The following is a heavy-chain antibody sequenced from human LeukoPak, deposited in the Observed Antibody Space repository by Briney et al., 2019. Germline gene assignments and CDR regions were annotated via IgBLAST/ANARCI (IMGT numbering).Heavy chain of an antibody. D-gene: IGHD6-13*01. CDR2: ISYDGSNR. V-gene: IGHV3-30*18. CDR3: AKDGLYSSSWYFFDY. J-gene: IGHJ4*02. CDR1: GFTFSSYG. Sequence: GGSLRLSCAASGFTFSSYGMHWVRQAPGKGLEWVAAISYDGSNRYFADSVKGRFTVSRDDSKNTLYLQMDSLRAEDAAVYYCAKDGLYSSSWYFFDYWGQGTLVIVSS.